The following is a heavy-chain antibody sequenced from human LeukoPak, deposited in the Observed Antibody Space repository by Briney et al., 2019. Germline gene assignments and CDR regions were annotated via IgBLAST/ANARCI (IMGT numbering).Heavy chain of an antibody. V-gene: IGHV4-59*08. D-gene: IGHD2-8*02. Sequence: SETLSLTCTVSGDSINTYDGSWIRQPPGKGLEWIGYIHYSGRADSNPSLKRGITISVDTSKNKFFLRLRSVTAADTDVYFCARYYCPVGTCSHFDCWGRGTLVSVS. CDR2: IHYSGRA. CDR1: GDSINTYD. CDR3: ARYYCPVGTCSHFDC. J-gene: IGHJ4*02.